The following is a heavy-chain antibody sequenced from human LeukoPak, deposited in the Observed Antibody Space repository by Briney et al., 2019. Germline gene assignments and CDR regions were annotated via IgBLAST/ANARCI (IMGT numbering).Heavy chain of an antibody. Sequence: ETLSLTCAVYGGSFSGYYWSWIRQPPGEGLEWIGEINHSGSTNYNPSLKSRVTISVDTSKNQFSLTLNSVTAADTAVYYCARAAKTDIVATISEGGCYFDYWGQGTLVTVSS. J-gene: IGHJ4*02. CDR2: INHSGST. CDR3: ARAAKTDIVATISEGGCYFDY. CDR1: GGSFSGYY. D-gene: IGHD5-12*01. V-gene: IGHV4-34*01.